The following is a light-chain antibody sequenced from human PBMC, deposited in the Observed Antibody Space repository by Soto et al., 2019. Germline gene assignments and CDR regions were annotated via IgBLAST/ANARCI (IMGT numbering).Light chain of an antibody. Sequence: DIQLTQSPSFLSASVGDRVTITCRASQGISSYLAWYQQKPGNAPKLLIYAASTLQSGVPSSFSGSGSGTELTLTICSLQPEDFATYYCQQLNSYPFTFGPGTKVDIK. CDR2: AAS. V-gene: IGKV1-9*01. J-gene: IGKJ3*01. CDR3: QQLNSYPFT. CDR1: QGISSY.